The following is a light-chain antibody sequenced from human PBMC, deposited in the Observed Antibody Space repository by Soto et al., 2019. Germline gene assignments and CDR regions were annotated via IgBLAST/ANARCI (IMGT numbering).Light chain of an antibody. V-gene: IGKV1-5*03. J-gene: IGKJ1*01. Sequence: DIQMTQSPSTLSGSVGDRVTITCRASQTISSWLAWYQQKPGKAPKLLIYKASSLESGVPSRFSGSGSGTEFTLTISSLQPDDFATYYCQEYGGYSWTFGQGTKVDIK. CDR1: QTISSW. CDR2: KAS. CDR3: QEYGGYSWT.